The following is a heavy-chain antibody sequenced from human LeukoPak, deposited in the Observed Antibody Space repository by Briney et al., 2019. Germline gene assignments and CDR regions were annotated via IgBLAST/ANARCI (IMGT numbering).Heavy chain of an antibody. V-gene: IGHV1-18*01. D-gene: IGHD3-22*01. Sequence: ASVKVSCKASGYTFTSYGISWVRQAPGQGLEWMEWISAYNGNTNYAQKLQGRVTMTTDTSTSTAYMELRSLRSDDTAVYYCARAHQYYYDSSGYYPAFDYWGQGTLVTVSS. CDR1: GYTFTSYG. J-gene: IGHJ4*02. CDR2: ISAYNGNT. CDR3: ARAHQYYYDSSGYYPAFDY.